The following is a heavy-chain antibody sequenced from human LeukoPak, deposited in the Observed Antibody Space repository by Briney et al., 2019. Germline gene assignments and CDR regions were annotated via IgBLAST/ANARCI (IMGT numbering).Heavy chain of an antibody. V-gene: IGHV4-39*01. CDR2: IYYSGST. Sequence: SETLSLTCAVSGGSISSSSYYWGWIRQPPGKGLEWIGSIYYSGSTYYNPSLKSRVTISVDTSKNQFSLKLSSVTAADTAVYYCARTHKNWFDPWGQGTLVTVSS. J-gene: IGHJ5*02. CDR1: GGSISSSSYY. CDR3: ARTHKNWFDP.